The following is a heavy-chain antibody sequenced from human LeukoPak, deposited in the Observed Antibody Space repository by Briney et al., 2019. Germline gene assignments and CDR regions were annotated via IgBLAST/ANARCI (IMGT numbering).Heavy chain of an antibody. J-gene: IGHJ5*02. Sequence: SETLSLTCTVSGGPISSGSYYWGWIRQPPGKGLEWIGSIYYSGSTYYNPSLKSRVTISVDTSKNQFSLKLSSVTAADTAVYYCARPQTAGAWFDPWGQGALVTVSS. D-gene: IGHD6-19*01. CDR1: GGPISSGSYY. CDR3: ARPQTAGAWFDP. CDR2: IYYSGST. V-gene: IGHV4-39*01.